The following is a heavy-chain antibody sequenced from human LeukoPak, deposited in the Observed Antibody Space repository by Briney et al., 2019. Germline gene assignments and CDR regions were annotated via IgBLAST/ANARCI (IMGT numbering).Heavy chain of an antibody. CDR3: ARDLRGGYDSRWFDP. J-gene: IGHJ5*02. D-gene: IGHD5-12*01. CDR1: GGSISSGDYY. Sequence: PSQTLSLTCTVSGGSISSGDYYWSWIRQPPGKGLEWIGYIYYSGNTYYNPSLKSRVTISVDTSKNQFSLKLSSVTAADTAVYYCARDLRGGYDSRWFDPWGQGTLVTVSS. CDR2: IYYSGNT. V-gene: IGHV4-30-4*01.